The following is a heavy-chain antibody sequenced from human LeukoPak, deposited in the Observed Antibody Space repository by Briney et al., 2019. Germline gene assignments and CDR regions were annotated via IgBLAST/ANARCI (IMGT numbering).Heavy chain of an antibody. Sequence: GGSLRLSCAGSGFTFCNYAMSWVRQAPGKGLEWVSSIVSSGGNTFYADSVKGRFTISRDNSKNTLYLQMNSLRAEDTAVYFCARDYGLSWFDHWGQGTLVTVSS. CDR2: IVSSGGNT. V-gene: IGHV3-23*01. D-gene: IGHD3-16*02. J-gene: IGHJ5*02. CDR3: ARDYGLSWFDH. CDR1: GFTFCNYA.